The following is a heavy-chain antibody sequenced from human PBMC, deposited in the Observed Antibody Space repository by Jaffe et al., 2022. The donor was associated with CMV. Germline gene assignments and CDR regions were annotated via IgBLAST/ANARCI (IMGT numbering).Heavy chain of an antibody. V-gene: IGHV5-10-1*03. Sequence: EVQLVQSGAEVKKPGESLRISCKGSGYSFTSYWISWVRQMPGKGLEWMGRIDPSDSYTNYSPSFQGHVTISADKSISTAYLQWSSLKASDTAMYYCARRTGAARDYYYYYMDVWGKGTTVTVSS. D-gene: IGHD6-6*01. J-gene: IGHJ6*03. CDR2: IDPSDSYT. CDR1: GYSFTSYW. CDR3: ARRTGAARDYYYYYMDV.